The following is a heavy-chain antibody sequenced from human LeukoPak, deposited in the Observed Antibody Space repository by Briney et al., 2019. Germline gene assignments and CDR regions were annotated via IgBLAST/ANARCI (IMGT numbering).Heavy chain of an antibody. Sequence: ASVKVSCKASGGTFSSYAISWVRQAPGQGLEWMGRIIPILGIANYAQKFQGRVTITADKSTSTAYMELSSLRSEDTAVYYCARDGYYYDSSGQGDFDYWGQGTLVTVSS. CDR1: GGTFSSYA. CDR2: IIPILGIA. V-gene: IGHV1-69*04. J-gene: IGHJ4*02. CDR3: ARDGYYYDSSGQGDFDY. D-gene: IGHD3-22*01.